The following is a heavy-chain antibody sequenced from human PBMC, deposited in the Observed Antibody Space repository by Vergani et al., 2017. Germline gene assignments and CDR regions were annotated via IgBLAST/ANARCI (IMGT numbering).Heavy chain of an antibody. Sequence: QLQLQESGPGLVEPSETLSLTCTVSGASISSNSYYWSWIRQPPGKGLEWIGYIYYSGSTNYNPSLKSRVTISVDTSKNQFSLKLSSVTAADTAVYYCARGASPGYSSGWYGYYGMDVWGQGTTVTVSS. CDR1: GASISSNSYY. CDR3: ARGASPGYSSGWYGYYGMDV. V-gene: IGHV4-61*01. D-gene: IGHD6-19*01. J-gene: IGHJ6*02. CDR2: IYYSGST.